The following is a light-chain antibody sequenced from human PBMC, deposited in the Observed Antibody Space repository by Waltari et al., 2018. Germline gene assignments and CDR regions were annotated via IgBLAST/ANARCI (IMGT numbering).Light chain of an antibody. CDR2: TNH. V-gene: IGLV1-44*01. CDR3: AAWDDSLNAYV. Sequence: QYVLTQPPSASGTSGQTGTSSCSGSSSYIGRRPPNRYQQIRGTAPKLLIHTNHQRPSGVPDRFFGSRSVTSASLAISGLQSEDEADYYGAAWDDSLNAYVFATGTRVTVL. CDR1: SSYIGRRP. J-gene: IGLJ1*01.